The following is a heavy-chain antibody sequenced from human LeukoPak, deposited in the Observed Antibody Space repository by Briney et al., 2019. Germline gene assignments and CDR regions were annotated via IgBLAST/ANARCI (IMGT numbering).Heavy chain of an antibody. D-gene: IGHD3-10*01. CDR1: GYTFTSYD. J-gene: IGHJ6*03. V-gene: IGHV1-8*03. CDR2: MNPNRGNT. CDR3: ARGGVMVRGVINYYYYMDV. Sequence: ASVKVSCKASGYTFTSYDINWVRQATGQGLEWMGWMNPNRGNTGYAQKFQGRVTITRNTSISTAYMELSSLRSEDAAVYYCARGGVMVRGVINYYYYMDVWGKGTTVTVSS.